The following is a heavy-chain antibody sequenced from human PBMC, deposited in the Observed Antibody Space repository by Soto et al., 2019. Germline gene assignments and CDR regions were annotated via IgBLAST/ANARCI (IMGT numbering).Heavy chain of an antibody. D-gene: IGHD3-10*01. V-gene: IGHV3-30*04. CDR3: ARSRSGAVADSFDF. CDR2: ISKDGSHK. Sequence: QVQVVESGGGVVEPGRSLRLSCAASGFSFGRYAIHWVRQAPGKGLEWVAVISKDGSHKYYLESVKGRFTISRDNSKNILSLQMNSLRDEDTAVYYCARSRSGAVADSFDFWGQGTLVTVSS. J-gene: IGHJ4*02. CDR1: GFSFGRYA.